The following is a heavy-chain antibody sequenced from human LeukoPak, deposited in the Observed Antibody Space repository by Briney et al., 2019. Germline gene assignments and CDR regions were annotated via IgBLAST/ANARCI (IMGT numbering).Heavy chain of an antibody. Sequence: GGSLRLSCAASGFTFTNAWMSWVRQAPGKGLEWVGRIKSKTDGGTTDYAAPVKGRFTISRDNSKNTLYLQMNSLRAEDTAVYYCAPVPELELPAFDIWGQGTMVTVSS. CDR1: GFTFTNAW. CDR2: IKSKTDGGTT. D-gene: IGHD1-7*01. J-gene: IGHJ3*02. V-gene: IGHV3-15*01. CDR3: APVPELELPAFDI.